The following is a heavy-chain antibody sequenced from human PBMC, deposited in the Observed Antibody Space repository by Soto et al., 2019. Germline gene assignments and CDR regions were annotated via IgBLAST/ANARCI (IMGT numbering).Heavy chain of an antibody. CDR3: AKANGPRVILLWFGIVTYYFDY. J-gene: IGHJ4*02. Sequence: EVQLVESGGGLVQPGRSLRLSCAASGFTFDDYAMHWVRQAPGKGLEWVSGISWNSGSIGYADSVKGRFTISRDNAKNSLYLQMNSLRAEDTALYYCAKANGPRVILLWFGIVTYYFDYWGQGTLVTVSS. D-gene: IGHD3-10*01. CDR1: GFTFDDYA. CDR2: ISWNSGSI. V-gene: IGHV3-9*01.